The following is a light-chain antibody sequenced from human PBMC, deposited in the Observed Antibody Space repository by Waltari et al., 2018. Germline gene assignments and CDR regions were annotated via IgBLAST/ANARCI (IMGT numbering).Light chain of an antibody. Sequence: EIVLTQSPGTLSLSPGEGPTLPSRASESGSRSYVPWDQKQAGRAPRRLLYGAASRATGIPDRFSGSGSGTDFTLTISRLEPEDFAVYYCQQYGSSPTFGGGTKVEIK. V-gene: IGKV3-20*01. J-gene: IGKJ4*01. CDR3: QQYGSSPT. CDR2: GAA. CDR1: ESGSRSY.